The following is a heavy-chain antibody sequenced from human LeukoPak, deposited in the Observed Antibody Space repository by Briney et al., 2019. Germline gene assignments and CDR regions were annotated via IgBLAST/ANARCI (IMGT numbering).Heavy chain of an antibody. CDR2: MRRDGNEI. J-gene: IGHJ5*02. V-gene: IGHV3-7*01. D-gene: IGHD1-26*01. CDR1: GFTFSTYR. CDR3: ARKGYSGSYNWFDP. Sequence: GGSLRLSCSASGFTFSTYRMSWVRQAPGKGLEWVANMRRDGNEIYYLDSVGGRFTISRDNAKNSLYLQMNSLRVEDTAVYYCARKGYSGSYNWFDPWGQGTLVTVSS.